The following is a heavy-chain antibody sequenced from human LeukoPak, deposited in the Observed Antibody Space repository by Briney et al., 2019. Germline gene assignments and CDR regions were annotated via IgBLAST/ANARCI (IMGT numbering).Heavy chain of an antibody. D-gene: IGHD3-16*02. Sequence: GGSLRLSCAASGFTFGSYAMSWVRQAPGKGLEWVSAISGSGGSTYYADSVKGRFTISRDNSKNTLYLQMNSLRAEDTAVYYCALGYDYVWGSYRFDYWGQGTLVTVSS. J-gene: IGHJ4*02. CDR3: ALGYDYVWGSYRFDY. CDR1: GFTFGSYA. V-gene: IGHV3-23*01. CDR2: ISGSGGST.